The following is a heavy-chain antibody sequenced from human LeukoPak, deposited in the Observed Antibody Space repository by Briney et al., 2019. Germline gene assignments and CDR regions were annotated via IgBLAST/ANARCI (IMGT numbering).Heavy chain of an antibody. V-gene: IGHV3-33*01. CDR3: ARDKPPPYYYDSSGIFDY. D-gene: IGHD3-22*01. CDR2: IWYDGSKM. Sequence: GGSLRLSCAASAFTFSSFGMHWVRQAPGKGLEWVAVIWYDGSKMEYGDSVKGRFTISRDNSKNTLYLQMNSLRAEDTAVYYCARDKPPPYYYDSSGIFDYWGQGTLVTVSS. J-gene: IGHJ4*02. CDR1: AFTFSSFG.